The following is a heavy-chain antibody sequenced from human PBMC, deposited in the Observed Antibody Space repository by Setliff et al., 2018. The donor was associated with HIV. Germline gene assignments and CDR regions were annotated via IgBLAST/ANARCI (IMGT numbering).Heavy chain of an antibody. D-gene: IGHD4-17*01. CDR3: AGHRKDDYFLTAYFDS. V-gene: IGHV4-59*08. J-gene: IGHJ4*02. CDR2: VYSNGNT. Sequence: SETLSLTCTVSGGSISGHYWSWIRQTPGKGLEWIGYVYSNGNTDYNPSLKNRVIISVDTSKNQFSLTLTSVTATDTAVYYCAGHRKDDYFLTAYFDSLGQGALVTVSS. CDR1: GGSISGHY.